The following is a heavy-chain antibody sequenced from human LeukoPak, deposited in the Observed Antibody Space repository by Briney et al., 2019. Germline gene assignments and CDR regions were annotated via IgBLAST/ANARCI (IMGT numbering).Heavy chain of an antibody. V-gene: IGHV3-66*04. CDR1: GLTVSSY. CDR3: ARPPYGGVDY. J-gene: IGHJ4*02. CDR2: IYSGGSI. Sequence: GGSLRLSCAASGLTVSSYMSWVRHAPRKGLEWVSVIYSGGSIYYADSVKGRFTISRDKSKNTLYLQMNSLRVEDTSVYYYARPPYGGVDYWGKGTLVTVSS. D-gene: IGHD4-23*01.